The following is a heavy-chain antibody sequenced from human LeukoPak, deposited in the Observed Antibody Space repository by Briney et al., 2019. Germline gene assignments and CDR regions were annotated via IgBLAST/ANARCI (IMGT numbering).Heavy chain of an antibody. CDR2: ISSSGSTI. CDR1: GFTFSNYY. D-gene: IGHD2-15*01. CDR3: ARAGYCSGGSCYPFAAFDI. Sequence: PGGSLRLSCAASGFTFSNYYMSWIRQAPGKGLEWVSYISSSGSTIYYADSVKGRFTISRDNAKTSLYLQMNSLRAEDTAVYYCARAGYCSGGSCYPFAAFDIWGQGTMVTVSS. J-gene: IGHJ3*02. V-gene: IGHV3-11*01.